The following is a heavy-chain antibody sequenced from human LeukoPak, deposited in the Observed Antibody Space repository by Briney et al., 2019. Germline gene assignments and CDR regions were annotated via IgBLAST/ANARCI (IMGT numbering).Heavy chain of an antibody. CDR1: GGSISSYY. Sequence: SETLSFTCTVSGGSISSYYWSWIRQPPGKGLGWFGYFYYSGSTNYNPSLKSRVTISVDTSKNQFSLKLSSVTAADTAVYYCARYYCGGHCYGFDYWGQGTLVTVSS. J-gene: IGHJ4*02. CDR3: ARYYCGGHCYGFDY. V-gene: IGHV4-59*01. CDR2: FYYSGST. D-gene: IGHD2-21*02.